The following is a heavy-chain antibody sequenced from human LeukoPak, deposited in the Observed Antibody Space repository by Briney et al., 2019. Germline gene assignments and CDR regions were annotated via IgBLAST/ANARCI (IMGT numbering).Heavy chain of an antibody. V-gene: IGHV1-2*02. Sequence: GASVKASCKASGYTFTGYYMHWVRQAPGQGLEWMGWVNPNSGGTNYAQKFQGRVTMTRDTSISTAYMELSRLRSDDTAVYYCARDGGYGSGSYRVYYYYMDVWGKGTTVTVSS. CDR2: VNPNSGGT. J-gene: IGHJ6*03. CDR1: GYTFTGYY. CDR3: ARDGGYGSGSYRVYYYYMDV. D-gene: IGHD3-10*01.